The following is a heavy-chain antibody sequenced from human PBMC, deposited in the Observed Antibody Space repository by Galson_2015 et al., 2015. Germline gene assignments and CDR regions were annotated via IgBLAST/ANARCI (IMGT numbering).Heavy chain of an antibody. D-gene: IGHD2-2*02. CDR1: GFTFDDYA. Sequence: SLRLSCAASGFTFDDYAMHWVRHAPGKGLEWVSGISWNSGSIGYADSVKGRFTISRDNAKNSLYLQMNSLRAEDTALYYCAKAIWKYCSSTSCYTPFDYWGQGTLVTVSS. J-gene: IGHJ4*02. V-gene: IGHV3-9*01. CDR3: AKAIWKYCSSTSCYTPFDY. CDR2: ISWNSGSI.